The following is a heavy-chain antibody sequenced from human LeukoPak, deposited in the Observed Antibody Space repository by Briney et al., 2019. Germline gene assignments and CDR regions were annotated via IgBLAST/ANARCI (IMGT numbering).Heavy chain of an antibody. Sequence: ASVKLSCKASGYTFTSYYMHWVRQAPGQGLEWMGIINPSGSSTSYAQKFQGRVTMTRDTSTSPVYMELSRLRSEDTAVYYCAKDRTYYDILTGYTPQYYFDSWGQGTLVTVSS. CDR3: AKDRTYYDILTGYTPQYYFDS. CDR1: GYTFTSYY. D-gene: IGHD3-9*01. CDR2: INPSGSST. V-gene: IGHV1-46*01. J-gene: IGHJ4*02.